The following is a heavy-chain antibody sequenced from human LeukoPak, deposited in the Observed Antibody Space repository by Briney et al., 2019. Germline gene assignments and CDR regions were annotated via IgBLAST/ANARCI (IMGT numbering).Heavy chain of an antibody. J-gene: IGHJ4*02. V-gene: IGHV3-23*01. Sequence: GGSLRHSCAASGFTFSSYAMSWVRQAPGKGLEWVSAISGSGGSTYYADSVKGRFTISRDNSKNTLYLQMNSLRAEDTAVYYCAKAPEAYYDFWSGYFYYFDYWGQGTLVTVSS. CDR1: GFTFSSYA. CDR3: AKAPEAYYDFWSGYFYYFDY. D-gene: IGHD3-3*01. CDR2: ISGSGGST.